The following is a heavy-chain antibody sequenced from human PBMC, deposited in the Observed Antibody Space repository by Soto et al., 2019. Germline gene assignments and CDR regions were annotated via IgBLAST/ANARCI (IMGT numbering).Heavy chain of an antibody. J-gene: IGHJ5*02. CDR3: ARRSSTYLNEIIYDP. CDR1: RYTFTSYD. D-gene: IGHD3-10*01. V-gene: IGHV1-2*02. Sequence: QVQLVQSGAEVKRPGASVRVSCRASRYTFTSYDIYWVRQAPGQGLEWMGWIKTDSGDTDYAQNFQGRVNTTRDTSINTAYMELNNLVSDDTAVYYCARRSSTYLNEIIYDPWGQGTLVTVSS. CDR2: IKTDSGDT.